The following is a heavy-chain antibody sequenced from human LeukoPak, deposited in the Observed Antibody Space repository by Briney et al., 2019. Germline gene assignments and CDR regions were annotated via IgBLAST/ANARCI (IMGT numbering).Heavy chain of an antibody. D-gene: IGHD3-10*01. V-gene: IGHV7-4-1*02. J-gene: IGHJ6*03. CDR2: INTDTGNP. CDR1: GYTFTKYG. Sequence: GASVKVSCKASGYTFTKYGVYWVRQAPGQGLEWMGWINTDTGNPTYAQGFTGRFVFSLDTSVSTAYLQISSLKAEDTAVYYCARDPGDYSYYYYLDVWGKGTTVTVSS. CDR3: ARDPGDYSYYYYLDV.